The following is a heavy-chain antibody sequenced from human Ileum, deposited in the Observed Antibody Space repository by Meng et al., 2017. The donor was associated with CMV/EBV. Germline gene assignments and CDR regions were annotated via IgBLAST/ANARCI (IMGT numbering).Heavy chain of an antibody. Sequence: GGSLRLSCAASGFTFSSYWMHWVRQVPGKGLVWVSRINSDDSSTSYADSVKGRFTISRDNAKNTLYLQMNSLRAEDTAVYYCASGNSHAFDIWGQGTMVTVSS. J-gene: IGHJ3*02. V-gene: IGHV3-74*01. CDR1: GFTFSSYW. D-gene: IGHD4-23*01. CDR2: INSDDSST. CDR3: ASGNSHAFDI.